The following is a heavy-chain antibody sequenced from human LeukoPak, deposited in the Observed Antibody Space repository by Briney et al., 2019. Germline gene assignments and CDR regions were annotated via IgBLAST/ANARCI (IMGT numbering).Heavy chain of an antibody. V-gene: IGHV4-59*01. CDR1: GGSISSYY. CDR3: ARGTAARPGNPWFDP. CDR2: IYYSGST. J-gene: IGHJ5*02. D-gene: IGHD6-6*01. Sequence: SETLSLACTVSGGSISSYYWSWIRQPPGKGLEWIGYIYYSGSTNYNPSLKSRVTISVDTSKNQFSLKLSSETAADTAVYYCARGTAARPGNPWFDPWGQGTLVTVSS.